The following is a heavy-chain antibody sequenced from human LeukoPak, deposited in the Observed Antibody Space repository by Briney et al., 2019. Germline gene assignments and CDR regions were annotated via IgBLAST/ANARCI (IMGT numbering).Heavy chain of an antibody. CDR1: GGSISSYY. CDR2: IYYSGST. D-gene: IGHD3-9*01. V-gene: IGHV4-59*01. CDR3: ARGRKNILTGYYHYYYMDV. J-gene: IGHJ6*03. Sequence: SETLSLTCSVSGGSISSYYWSWIRQPPGKGLEWIGYIYYSGSTNYNPSLKSRVTISVDTSKNQFSLKLRSVTAADTAVYYCARGRKNILTGYYHYYYMDVWGKGTTVTVSS.